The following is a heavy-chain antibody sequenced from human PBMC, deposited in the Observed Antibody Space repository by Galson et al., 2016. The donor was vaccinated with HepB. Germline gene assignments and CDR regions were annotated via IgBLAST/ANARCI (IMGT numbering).Heavy chain of an antibody. CDR2: ISHSGST. V-gene: IGHV4-34*01. Sequence: SETLSLTCAVYAGPFSGYYWSWIRQSPGKGLEWIGEISHSGSTKYNPSLESRVTLSVDTSKSQFYLKVTSVTAADTAVYYCARGRWYWTYWGQGTLVTVSS. J-gene: IGHJ4*02. CDR1: AGPFSGYY. D-gene: IGHD2-15*01. CDR3: ARGRWYWTY.